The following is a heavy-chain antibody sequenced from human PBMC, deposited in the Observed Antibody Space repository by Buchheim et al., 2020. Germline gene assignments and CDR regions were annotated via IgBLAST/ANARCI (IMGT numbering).Heavy chain of an antibody. Sequence: QVQLVESGGGLVKPGGSLRLSCVGSGFIFSDYQMSWVRKAPGKSLEWLSYISTTGRTTFYAGSVRGRCTISRDNTKNSLYLQLDTLRADDTATYYCARAPVAVAAYFDNWGQGTL. CDR1: GFIFSDYQ. D-gene: IGHD6-19*01. J-gene: IGHJ4*02. CDR2: ISTTGRTT. V-gene: IGHV3-11*01. CDR3: ARAPVAVAAYFDN.